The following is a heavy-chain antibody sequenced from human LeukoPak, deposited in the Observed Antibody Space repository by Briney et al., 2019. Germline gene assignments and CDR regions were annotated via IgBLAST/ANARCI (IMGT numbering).Heavy chain of an antibody. CDR1: GFTFDDYA. D-gene: IGHD1-1*01. CDR3: ARDGSRGLEYYFDY. Sequence: GGSLRLSCAASGFTFDDYAMHWVRQAPGKGLEWVSGISWNSGSIGYADSVKGRFTISRDNAKNSLYLQMNSLRAEDTAVYYCARDGSRGLEYYFDYWGQGTLVTVSS. V-gene: IGHV3-9*01. CDR2: ISWNSGSI. J-gene: IGHJ4*02.